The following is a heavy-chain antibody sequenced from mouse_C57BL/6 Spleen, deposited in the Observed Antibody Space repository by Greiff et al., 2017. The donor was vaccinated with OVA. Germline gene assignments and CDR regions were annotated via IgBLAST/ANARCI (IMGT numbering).Heavy chain of an antibody. CDR1: GYSFTGYY. J-gene: IGHJ3*01. CDR3: ARRDWGFAY. Sequence: VQLQQSGPELVKPGASVKISCKASGYSFTGYYMNWVKQSPEKSLEWIGEINPSTGGTTYNQKFKAKATLTVDKSSSTAYMQLKSLTSADSAVYYCARRDWGFAYWGQGTLVTVSA. CDR2: INPSTGGT. V-gene: IGHV1-42*01. D-gene: IGHD4-1*01.